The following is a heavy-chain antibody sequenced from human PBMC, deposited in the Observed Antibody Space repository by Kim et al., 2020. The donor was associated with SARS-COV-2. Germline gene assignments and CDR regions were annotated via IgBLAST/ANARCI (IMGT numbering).Heavy chain of an antibody. Sequence: GGSLRLSCAASGFTFSSYGMHWVRQAPGKGLEWVAVISYDGSNKYYADSVKGRFTISRDNSKNTLYLQMNSLRAEDTAVYYCAKVVGDWNYGHDAFDIWGQGTMVTVSS. CDR1: GFTFSSYG. CDR3: AKVVGDWNYGHDAFDI. D-gene: IGHD1-7*01. V-gene: IGHV3-30*18. CDR2: ISYDGSNK. J-gene: IGHJ3*02.